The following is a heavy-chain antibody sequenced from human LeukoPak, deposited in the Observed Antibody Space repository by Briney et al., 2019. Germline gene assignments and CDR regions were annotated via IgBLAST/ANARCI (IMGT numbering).Heavy chain of an antibody. CDR3: ARMVRGVMGQFDP. J-gene: IGHJ5*02. V-gene: IGHV1-69*06. D-gene: IGHD3-10*01. Sequence: SVKVSCKASGGTFSSYAISWVRQAPGQGLEWMGRIIPIFGTANYAQKFQGRVTITADKSTSTAYMELSSLRSGDTAVYYCARMVRGVMGQFDPWGQGTLVTVSS. CDR1: GGTFSSYA. CDR2: IIPIFGTA.